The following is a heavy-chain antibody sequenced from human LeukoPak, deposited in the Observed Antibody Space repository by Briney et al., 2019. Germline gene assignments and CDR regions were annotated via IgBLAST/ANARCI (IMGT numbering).Heavy chain of an antibody. CDR1: GGSFSGYS. D-gene: IGHD7-27*01. CDR3: ARQNWGSGFDY. V-gene: IGHV4-34*01. CDR2: INHSGGT. J-gene: IGHJ4*02. Sequence: SETLSLTCAVYGGSFSGYSWNWIRQPPVKGLEWIGEINHSGGTNYNPSLKSRVTISVDTSKKQFSLKLSSVTAADTAVYYCARQNWGSGFDYWGQGTLVTVSS.